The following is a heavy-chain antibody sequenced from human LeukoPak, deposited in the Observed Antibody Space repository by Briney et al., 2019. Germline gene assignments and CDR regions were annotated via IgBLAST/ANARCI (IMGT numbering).Heavy chain of an antibody. V-gene: IGHV4-39*07. CDR2: IYYSGST. D-gene: IGHD3-22*01. CDR1: GGSISSSSYY. J-gene: IGHJ4*02. CDR3: ARDLPYYYDSSGYYFPWGY. Sequence: IPSETLSLTCTVSGGSISSSSYYWGWIRQPPGKGLEWIGSIYYSGSTYYNPSLKSRVTISVDTSKNQLSLKLSSVTAADTAVYYCARDLPYYYDSSGYYFPWGYWGQGTLVTVSS.